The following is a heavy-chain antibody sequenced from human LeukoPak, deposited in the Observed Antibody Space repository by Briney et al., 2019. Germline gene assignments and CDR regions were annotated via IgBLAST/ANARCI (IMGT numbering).Heavy chain of an antibody. V-gene: IGHV3-48*04. CDR1: GFTFTSYA. J-gene: IGHJ3*02. CDR3: ARDRPGGDAFDI. CDR2: IISSSSTI. Sequence: GGSLRLSCAASGFTFTSYAMNWVRQAPGKGLEWVSYIISSSSTIYYADSVKGRFTISRDNAKNSLYLQMNSLRAEDTAVYYCARDRPGGDAFDIWGQGTMVTVSS. D-gene: IGHD3-16*01.